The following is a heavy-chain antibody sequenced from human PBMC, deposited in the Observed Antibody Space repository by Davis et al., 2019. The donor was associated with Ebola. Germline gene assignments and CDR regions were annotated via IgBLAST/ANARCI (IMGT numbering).Heavy chain of an antibody. CDR2: ISGGGRTI. Sequence: LSLTCAASGFTFSDYYMSWIRQAPGKGLEWVSYISGGGRTIYYADSVKGRFTISRDNAKNSLYLQMNSLRAEDTAVYYCARGWTARHSINYFDFWGQGALVIVSS. CDR1: GFTFSDYY. J-gene: IGHJ4*02. CDR3: ARGWTARHSINYFDF. V-gene: IGHV3-11*01. D-gene: IGHD6-6*01.